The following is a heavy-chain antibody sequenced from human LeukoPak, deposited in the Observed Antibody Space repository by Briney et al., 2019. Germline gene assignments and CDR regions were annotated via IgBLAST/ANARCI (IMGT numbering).Heavy chain of an antibody. Sequence: GGSLRLSCAASGFTFSSYAMNWVRQAPGKGLEWVANIKQDGSEKYYVDSVKGRFTISRDDAKNSLYLQMNSLRAEDTAVYYCARGRMIVVVTPIDYWGQGTLVTVSS. D-gene: IGHD3-22*01. CDR2: IKQDGSEK. V-gene: IGHV3-7*01. CDR1: GFTFSSYA. J-gene: IGHJ4*02. CDR3: ARGRMIVVVTPIDY.